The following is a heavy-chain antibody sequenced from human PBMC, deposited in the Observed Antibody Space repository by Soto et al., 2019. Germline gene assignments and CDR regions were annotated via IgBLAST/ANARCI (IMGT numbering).Heavy chain of an antibody. J-gene: IGHJ4*02. CDR1: GGSISSGGYN. V-gene: IGHV4-31*03. CDR2: IYYSGRT. Sequence: QVQLQESGPGLVKPSQTLSLTCTVSGGSISSGGYNWSWIRQHPGKGLDWIGYIYYSGRTYYNPSLKSRVTISADTSKNQFALKLSSVTAADTAVYYCARVPVYDILTGYPAGGSDYWGQGTLVTVSS. CDR3: ARVPVYDILTGYPAGGSDY. D-gene: IGHD3-9*01.